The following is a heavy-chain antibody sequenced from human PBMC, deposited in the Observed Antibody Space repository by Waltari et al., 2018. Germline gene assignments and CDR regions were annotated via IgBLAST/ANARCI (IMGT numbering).Heavy chain of an antibody. D-gene: IGHD2-2*01. CDR3: ARDGVVVAAAGGYFYYSFMDV. V-gene: IGHV4-4*07. J-gene: IGHJ6*03. Sequence: QVQLQESGPGLVKPSETLSLTCTVSGASISTYNWSWIRQPAGKGLEWIGRIYTSGSFNYNPSLRSRVTMSVDTSKNQFSLKVTSVTAADRGVYYCARDGVVVAAAGGYFYYSFMDVWGEGTTVTISS. CDR2: IYTSGSF. CDR1: GASISTYN.